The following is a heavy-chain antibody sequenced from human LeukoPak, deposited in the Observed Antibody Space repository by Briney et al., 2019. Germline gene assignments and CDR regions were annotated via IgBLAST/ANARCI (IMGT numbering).Heavy chain of an antibody. CDR3: AKDRYYGRTASDY. CDR2: ISSSSSYI. Sequence: PGGSLRLSCAASGFTFSSYSMNWVRQAPGKGLEWVSSISSSSSYIYYADSVKGRFTISRDNAKNSLYLQMNSLRAEDTAVYYCAKDRYYGRTASDYWGQGTLVTVSS. V-gene: IGHV3-21*04. CDR1: GFTFSSYS. D-gene: IGHD3-10*01. J-gene: IGHJ4*02.